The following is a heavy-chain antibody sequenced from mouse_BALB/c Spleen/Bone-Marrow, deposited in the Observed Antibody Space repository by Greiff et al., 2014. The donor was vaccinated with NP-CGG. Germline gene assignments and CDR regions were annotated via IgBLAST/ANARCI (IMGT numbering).Heavy chain of an antibody. D-gene: IGHD2-4*01. J-gene: IGHJ2*01. CDR1: GYSITSDYA. Sequence: EVQLQQSGPGLVKPSQSLSLTCTVTGYSITSDYAWYWIRQFPGNKLEWMGYISYSDNTSYNPSLKSRISITRDTSKNQFFLQLNSVTTEDTAAYYCARDDYDGVDYWGQGTTLTVSS. V-gene: IGHV3-2*02. CDR2: ISYSDNT. CDR3: ARDDYDGVDY.